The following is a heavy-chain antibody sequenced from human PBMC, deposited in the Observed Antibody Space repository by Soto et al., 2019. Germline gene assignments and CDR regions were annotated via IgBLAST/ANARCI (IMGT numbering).Heavy chain of an antibody. CDR1: GGSSSSHY. CDR3: ATYSGSGPFAY. V-gene: IGHV4-59*11. CDR2: IYYSGST. J-gene: IGHJ4*02. Sequence: PSDTLSRTCTVSGGSSSSHYWSWIRQPPGKGLEWIGYIYYSGSTNYNPSLKSRVSISVDTSKNRFSLKLGSVPAADTALFYCATYSGSGPFAYWGQGTVVTVSS. D-gene: IGHD3-10*01.